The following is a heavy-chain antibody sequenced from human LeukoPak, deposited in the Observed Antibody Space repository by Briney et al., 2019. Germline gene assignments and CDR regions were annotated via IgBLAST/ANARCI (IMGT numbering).Heavy chain of an antibody. Sequence: GGSLRLSCAASGFTFSTYWMHWVRQAPGKGPMWVSYVSSDGSSTGYADSVKGRFTIPRDNAKNTLHLQMNSLRAEDTAVYYCAKMGFGGWGQGTLVTVPS. V-gene: IGHV3-74*01. D-gene: IGHD3-10*01. CDR2: VSSDGSST. CDR1: GFTFSTYW. CDR3: AKMGFGG. J-gene: IGHJ4*02.